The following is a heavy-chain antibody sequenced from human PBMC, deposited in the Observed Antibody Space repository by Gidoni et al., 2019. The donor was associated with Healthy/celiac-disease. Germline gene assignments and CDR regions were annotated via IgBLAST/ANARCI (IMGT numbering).Heavy chain of an antibody. CDR1: GYTFTSYD. CDR2: MNPNSGNT. CDR3: ARAPWGPILALDY. Sequence: QVPLVQSGAEVKKPGASVNVSCTASGYTFTSYDINWVRQASGQGLEWMGWMNPNSGNTGYAQKFQGRVTMTRNTTRSTAYMELSSLRSEDTAVYYCARAPWGPILALDYWGQGTLVTVSS. V-gene: IGHV1-8*01. D-gene: IGHD2-21*01. J-gene: IGHJ4*02.